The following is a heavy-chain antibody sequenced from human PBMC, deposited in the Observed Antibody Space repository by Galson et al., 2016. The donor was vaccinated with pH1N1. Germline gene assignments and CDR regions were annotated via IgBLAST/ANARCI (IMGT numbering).Heavy chain of an antibody. CDR1: RFTFSNLG. D-gene: IGHD2-2*01. J-gene: IGHJ6*01. CDR2: ILYDGRDQ. V-gene: IGHV3-30*03. Sequence: SLRLSCAASRFTFSNLGMHWVRQAPGRGLEWVAGILYDGRDQHYADAVKGRFTISRDNSRNTVYLHMDSLRSDDTAVYYCARADTPNFLSQFLYQGMEVWGQGTTVPVSS. CDR3: ARADTPNFLSQFLYQGMEV.